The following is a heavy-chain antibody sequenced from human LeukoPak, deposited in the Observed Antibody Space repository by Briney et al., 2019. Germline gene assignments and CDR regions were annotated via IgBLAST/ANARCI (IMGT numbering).Heavy chain of an antibody. CDR3: ARGDYGDHDDAFDI. D-gene: IGHD4/OR15-4a*01. CDR2: IIPIFGTA. V-gene: IGHV1-69*06. J-gene: IGHJ3*02. Sequence: SVKVSCKASGGTFSSYAISWVRQAPGQGLEWMGGIIPIFGTANYAQKFQGRVTITADKSTSTAYMELSSLRSEDTAVYYCARGDYGDHDDAFDIWGQGTMVTVSS. CDR1: GGTFSSYA.